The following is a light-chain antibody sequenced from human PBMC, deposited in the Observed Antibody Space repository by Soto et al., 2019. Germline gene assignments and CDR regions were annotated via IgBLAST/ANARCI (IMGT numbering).Light chain of an antibody. J-gene: IGKJ1*01. V-gene: IGKV4-1*01. CDR2: WAS. Sequence: DIVMTQSPDSLAVSLGERATINCKSSQSVLYSSNNKNYLAWYQQKPGQPPKVLIYWASTRESGVPDRFSGSGSGTDFTLTISRLEPEDFAVYYCQQYGSSLTWTFGQGTKVEIK. CDR3: QQYGSSLTWT. CDR1: QSVLYSSNNKNY.